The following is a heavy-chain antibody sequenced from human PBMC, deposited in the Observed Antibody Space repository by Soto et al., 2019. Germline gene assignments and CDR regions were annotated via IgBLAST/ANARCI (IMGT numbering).Heavy chain of an antibody. D-gene: IGHD2-2*01. V-gene: IGHV1-46*03. CDR3: ARCCSSTTPSNDAFDI. CDR1: GYTFTSYH. Sequence: ASVKVSCKASGYTFTSYHMHWVRQAPGQGLEWMGIINPSGGSTSYAQKFQGRVTMTRDTSTSTVYMELSSLRSEDTAVYYCARCCSSTTPSNDAFDIRGQGTTVTGSS. J-gene: IGHJ3*02. CDR2: INPSGGST.